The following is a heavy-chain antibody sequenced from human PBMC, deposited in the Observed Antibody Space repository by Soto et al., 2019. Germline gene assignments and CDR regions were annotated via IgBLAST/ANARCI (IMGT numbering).Heavy chain of an antibody. D-gene: IGHD2-21*02. CDR3: ARAYGGNSEGIYYYYGMDV. CDR2: IIPIFGTA. CDR1: GGTFSSYA. V-gene: IGHV1-69*01. Sequence: QVPLVQSGAEVKKPGSSVKVSCKASGGTFSSYAISWVRQAPGQGLEWMGGIIPIFGTANYAQKFQGRVTITADESTSTAYMELSSLRSEDTAVYYCARAYGGNSEGIYYYYGMDVWGQGTTVTVSS. J-gene: IGHJ6*02.